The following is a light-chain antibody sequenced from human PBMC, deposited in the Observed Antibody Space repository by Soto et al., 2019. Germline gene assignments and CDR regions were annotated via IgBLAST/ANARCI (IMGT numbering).Light chain of an antibody. J-gene: IGLJ1*01. CDR2: DVS. CDR3: SSYTTSNTRQIV. Sequence: QSVLTQPASVSGSPGQSITISCTGTSSDVGGYNYVSWYQHHPGKAPNLIIYDVSNRPSGVSNRFSGSKSGNTASLTISGLQPEDEADYYCSSYTTSNTRQIVFGTGTKSPS. CDR1: SSDVGGYNY. V-gene: IGLV2-14*03.